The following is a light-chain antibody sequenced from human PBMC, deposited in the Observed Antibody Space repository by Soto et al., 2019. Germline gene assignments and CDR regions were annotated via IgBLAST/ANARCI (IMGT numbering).Light chain of an antibody. Sequence: EIVLTQSPGTLSLSPGERATLSYRASQSVSSNYLAWYQQKPGQAPRLLIYGASSRATGIPDRFSGSGSGTEFTLTISRLEPEDFAVYYCPQYGISPFGGGTKVEIK. J-gene: IGKJ4*01. CDR2: GAS. CDR3: PQYGISP. CDR1: QSVSSNY. V-gene: IGKV3-20*01.